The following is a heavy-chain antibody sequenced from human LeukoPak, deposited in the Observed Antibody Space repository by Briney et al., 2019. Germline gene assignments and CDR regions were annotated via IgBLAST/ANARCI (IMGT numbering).Heavy chain of an antibody. CDR3: ARSVYSSSSLDY. J-gene: IGHJ4*02. D-gene: IGHD6-6*01. CDR1: GYTFTGYY. CDR2: INPNSGGT. V-gene: IGHV1-2*02. Sequence: ASVKVSCKASGYTFTGYYMHWVRQAPGQGPEWMGWINPNSGGTNYAQKFQGRVTMTRDTSISTAYMELSRLRSDDTAVYYCARSVYSSSSLDYWGQGTLVTVSS.